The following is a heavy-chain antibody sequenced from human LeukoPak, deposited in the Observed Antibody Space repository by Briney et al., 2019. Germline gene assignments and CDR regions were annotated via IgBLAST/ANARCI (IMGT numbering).Heavy chain of an antibody. CDR3: AKLGYCSSTSCPTPIFDY. CDR1: GFTFSSYG. J-gene: IGHJ4*02. Sequence: GRSLRLSCAASGFTFSSYGMHRVRQAPGKGLEWVAVISYDGSNKYYADSVKGRFTISRDNSKNTLYLQMNSLRAEDTAVYYCAKLGYCSSTSCPTPIFDYWGQGTLVTVSS. V-gene: IGHV3-30*18. CDR2: ISYDGSNK. D-gene: IGHD2-2*01.